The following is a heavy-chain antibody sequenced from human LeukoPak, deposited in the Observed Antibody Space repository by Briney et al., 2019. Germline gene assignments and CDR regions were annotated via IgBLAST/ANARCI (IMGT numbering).Heavy chain of an antibody. D-gene: IGHD6-19*01. J-gene: IGHJ4*02. CDR3: AKGSAVAVYYFDY. CDR2: ISGGGGST. Sequence: PGGSLRLSCAASGFTFSSYAMSWVRQAPGEGLEWVSAISGGGGSTYYADSVKGRFTISRDNSKNTLYLQMNSLRAEDTAVYYCAKGSAVAVYYFDYWGQGTLVTVSS. CDR1: GFTFSSYA. V-gene: IGHV3-23*01.